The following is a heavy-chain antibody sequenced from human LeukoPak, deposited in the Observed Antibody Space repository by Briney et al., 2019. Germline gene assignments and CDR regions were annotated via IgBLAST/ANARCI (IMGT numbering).Heavy chain of an antibody. Sequence: SETLSLTCTVSGGSLSSYHWSWIRQPPGKGLEWIGYIYYSGSTNYNPSLKSRVTISVDTSKSQFSLKLSSVTAADTAVYYCARGKTGTMATFDYWGQGTLVTVSS. CDR3: ARGKTGTMATFDY. J-gene: IGHJ4*02. CDR1: GGSLSSYH. V-gene: IGHV4-59*01. D-gene: IGHD4/OR15-4a*01. CDR2: IYYSGST.